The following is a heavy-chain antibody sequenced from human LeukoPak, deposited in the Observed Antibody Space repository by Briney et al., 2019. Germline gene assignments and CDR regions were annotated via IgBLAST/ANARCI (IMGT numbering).Heavy chain of an antibody. V-gene: IGHV3-23*01. CDR3: AKSHVLRFLEWSRGYGMDV. D-gene: IGHD3-3*01. J-gene: IGHJ6*02. CDR2: ISGSGGST. CDR1: GFTFSSYA. Sequence: GGSLRLSCAASGFTFSSYAMSWVRQAPGKGLEWVSAISGSGGSTYYADSVKGRFTISRDNSKNTLYLQMNSLRTEDTALYYCAKSHVLRFLEWSRGYGMDVWGQGTTVTVSS.